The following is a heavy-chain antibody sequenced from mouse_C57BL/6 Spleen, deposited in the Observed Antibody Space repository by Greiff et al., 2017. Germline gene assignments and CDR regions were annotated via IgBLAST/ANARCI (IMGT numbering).Heavy chain of an antibody. J-gene: IGHJ2*01. Sequence: QVQLQQPGAELVMPGASVKLSCKASGYTFTSYWMHWVKQRPGQGLEWIGEIDPSDSYTNYNQKFKGKSTLTVDTSSSTAYMQLSSLTSEDSAVYYCARGGSSGYGYWGQGTTLTVSS. CDR1: GYTFTSYW. D-gene: IGHD3-2*02. V-gene: IGHV1-69*01. CDR3: ARGGSSGYGY. CDR2: IDPSDSYT.